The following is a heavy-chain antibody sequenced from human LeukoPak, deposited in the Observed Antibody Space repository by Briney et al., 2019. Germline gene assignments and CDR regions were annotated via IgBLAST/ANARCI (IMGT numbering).Heavy chain of an antibody. V-gene: IGHV1-18*01. CDR1: GYTFSSYG. J-gene: IGHJ4*02. Sequence: ASVKVSCKASGYTFSSYGFSWVRQAPGQGLEWMGWISAYNGNTKYAQKLRDRVSMTTDTSTSTAYMELRSLRSDDTAVYYCARDGDWARSSDYWGQGTLVTVSS. CDR2: ISAYNGNT. CDR3: ARDGDWARSSDY. D-gene: IGHD2-21*02.